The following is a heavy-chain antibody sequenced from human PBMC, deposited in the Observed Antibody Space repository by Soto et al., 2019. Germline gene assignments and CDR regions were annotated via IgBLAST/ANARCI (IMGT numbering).Heavy chain of an antibody. CDR2: IYYSGST. J-gene: IGHJ4*02. Sequence: QLQLQESGPGLVKPSETLSLTCTVSGGSISSSSYYWGWIRQPPGKGLEWIGSIYYSGSTYYNPSLKSRVTISVDTPKNQFSLKLSSVTAADTAVYYCARHSYYDILTGYLGEFDYWGQGTLVTVSS. D-gene: IGHD3-9*01. CDR3: ARHSYYDILTGYLGEFDY. V-gene: IGHV4-39*01. CDR1: GGSISSSSYY.